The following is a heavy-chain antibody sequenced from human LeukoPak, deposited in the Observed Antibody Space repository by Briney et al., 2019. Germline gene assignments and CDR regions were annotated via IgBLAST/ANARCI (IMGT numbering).Heavy chain of an antibody. V-gene: IGHV1-2*02. Sequence: ASVKVSCKASGYTFTGYFMHWVRRAPGQGREWMGWINPNSGGTNYAQKFQGRVTMTRDTSISTAYMELSRLRSDDTAVYYCARFYSGYGNYYYYMDVWGKGTTVTVSS. J-gene: IGHJ6*03. CDR1: GYTFTGYF. CDR3: ARFYSGYGNYYYYMDV. D-gene: IGHD5-12*01. CDR2: INPNSGGT.